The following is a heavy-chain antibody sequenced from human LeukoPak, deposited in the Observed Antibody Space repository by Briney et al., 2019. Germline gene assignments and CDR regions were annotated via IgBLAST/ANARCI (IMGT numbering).Heavy chain of an antibody. CDR1: GFTFNVYW. CDR2: IDQYGGQK. Sequence: GTSLRLSCAASGFTFNVYWMTWVRQAPGKGLEWVATIDQYGGQKNYVESVKGRFTISRDNAENSLFLQMNSLRADDTAVYYCATQVWSRSASWGQGPLVTVSS. D-gene: IGHD2-21*01. V-gene: IGHV3-7*05. J-gene: IGHJ5*02. CDR3: ATQVWSRSAS.